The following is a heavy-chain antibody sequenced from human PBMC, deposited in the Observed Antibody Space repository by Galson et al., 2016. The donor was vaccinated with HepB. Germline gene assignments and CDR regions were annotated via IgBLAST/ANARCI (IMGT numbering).Heavy chain of an antibody. J-gene: IGHJ6*03. V-gene: IGHV3-23*01. CDR3: AREANIVLMVYATNYYYYYMDF. Sequence: SLRLSCAASGFTFSSYAMNWVRQAPGKGLEWVSVISGSGGSTYYADSVKGRFTISRDNAKNSLYLQMNSLRAEDTAVYYCAREANIVLMVYATNYYYYYMDFWGKGTTLTVSS. CDR2: ISGSGGST. CDR1: GFTFSSYA. D-gene: IGHD2-8*01.